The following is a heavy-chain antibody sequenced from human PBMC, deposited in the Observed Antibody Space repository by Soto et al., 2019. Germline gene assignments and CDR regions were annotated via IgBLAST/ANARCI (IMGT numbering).Heavy chain of an antibody. V-gene: IGHV1-18*01. CDR1: GYTFTNYG. CDR2: ISAYNGDT. Sequence: QVQLLQSGAEVKKPGASVKVSCKASGYTFTNYGITWVRRAPGQGREWMGWISAYNGDTHYTQRLQGRVTMTTDTSTSTAYMELRGLRSDDTAVYYCARVQQLVGYFYYYMDVWGKGTTFTVSS. CDR3: ARVQQLVGYFYYYMDV. J-gene: IGHJ6*03. D-gene: IGHD6-6*01.